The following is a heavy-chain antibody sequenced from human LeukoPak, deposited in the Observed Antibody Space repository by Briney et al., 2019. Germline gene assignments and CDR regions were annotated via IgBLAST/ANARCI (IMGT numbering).Heavy chain of an antibody. Sequence: PGGSLRLSCAASGFTFSNAWMTWVRQAPGKGLEWVGRIKSKADGGTADYVAPVNGRFTISRDDSNKTLFLQMHSLKTEDTAVYYCTPGIMGATHRYFDLWGRGTLLTVSS. J-gene: IGHJ2*01. CDR1: GFTFSNAW. D-gene: IGHD1-26*01. CDR2: IKSKADGGTA. CDR3: TPGIMGATHRYFDL. V-gene: IGHV3-15*01.